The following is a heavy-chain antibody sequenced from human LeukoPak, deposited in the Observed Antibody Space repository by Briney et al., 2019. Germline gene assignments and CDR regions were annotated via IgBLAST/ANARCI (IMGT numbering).Heavy chain of an antibody. CDR1: GYTFTGYY. CDR2: INPNSGGT. J-gene: IGHJ4*02. V-gene: IGHV1-2*02. CDR3: ARSHERYSSSWNSFDY. Sequence: ASVKVSCKASGYTFTGYYMHWVRQAPGQGLEWMGWINPNSGGTNYAQKFQGRVTMTTDTSTSTAYMELRSLRSDDTAVYYCARSHERYSSSWNSFDYWGQGTLVTVSS. D-gene: IGHD6-13*01.